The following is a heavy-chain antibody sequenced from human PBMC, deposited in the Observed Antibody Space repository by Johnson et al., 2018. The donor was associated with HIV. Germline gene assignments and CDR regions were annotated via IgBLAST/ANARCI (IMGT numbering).Heavy chain of an antibody. CDR2: LKQDGSEN. CDR3: ARSKYYYYSSGYYYLYAFDI. J-gene: IGHJ3*02. Sequence: VQLVESGGGLVQPGGSLRLSCAASGFTFSSFWMSWVRQAPGKGLEWVANLKQDGSENYYVDSVKGRFTISRDNAKNSLYLQMNSLRAEDTAVYYCARSKYYYYSSGYYYLYAFDIWGQGTMVTVSS. V-gene: IGHV3-7*01. CDR1: GFTFSSFW. D-gene: IGHD3-22*01.